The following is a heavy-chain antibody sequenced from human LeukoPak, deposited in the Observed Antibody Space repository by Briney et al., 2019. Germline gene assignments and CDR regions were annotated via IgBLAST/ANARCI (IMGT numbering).Heavy chain of an antibody. V-gene: IGHV6-1*01. CDR2: TYYRSKWYN. CDR1: GDSVSSNSAA. J-gene: IGHJ6*02. Sequence: SQTLSLTCAISGDSVSSNSAAWNWIRQSPSRGLEWLGRTYYRSKWYNDYAVSVKSRITINPDTSKNQFSLQLNSVTPDDTAVYYCARGSLDSSGYSMAYYYYGMDVWGQGTTVTVSS. CDR3: ARGSLDSSGYSMAYYYYGMDV. D-gene: IGHD3-22*01.